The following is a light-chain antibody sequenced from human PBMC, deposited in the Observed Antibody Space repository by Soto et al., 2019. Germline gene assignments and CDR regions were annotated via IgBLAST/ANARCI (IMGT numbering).Light chain of an antibody. V-gene: IGLV2-14*01. CDR1: SSDFGGYNY. J-gene: IGLJ1*01. Sequence: QSVLTQPASVSGAPGQSITISFTGTSSDFGGYNYVSWYQQHPGKAPKLMIYDVSNRPSGVSNRFSGSKSGNTASLTISGLQAEDEADYYCSSYTSSSTPYVFGTGTKVTVL. CDR3: SSYTSSSTPYV. CDR2: DVS.